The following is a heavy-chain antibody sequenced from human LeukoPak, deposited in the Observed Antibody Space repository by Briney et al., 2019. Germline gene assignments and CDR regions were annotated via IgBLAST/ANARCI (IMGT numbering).Heavy chain of an antibody. CDR3: ARDRDVAVHHPFY. CDR1: GVSIIRTNW. J-gene: IGHJ4*02. Sequence: SETLSLTCAVSGVSIIRTNWWIWVRQTPGRGLEWIGEIYYDGVTNYNPSLKSRVTISIDKSKNHFSLNLTSVTAAVTAVYYCARDRDVAVHHPFYWGQGTLVTVSS. V-gene: IGHV4-4*02. CDR2: IYYDGVT. D-gene: IGHD5-24*01.